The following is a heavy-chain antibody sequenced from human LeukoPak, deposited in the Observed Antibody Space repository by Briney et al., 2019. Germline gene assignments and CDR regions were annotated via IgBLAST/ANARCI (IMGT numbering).Heavy chain of an antibody. D-gene: IGHD1-26*01. V-gene: IGHV1-69*13. CDR1: GGTFSSYA. CDR3: ARSGGEVGAQEFDP. CDR2: IIPIFGTA. J-gene: IGHJ5*02. Sequence: SVEVSCKASGGTFSSYAISWVRQAPGQGLEWMGGIIPIFGTANYAQKFQGRVTITADESTSTAYMELSSLRSEDTAVYYCARSGGEVGAQEFDPWGQGTLVTVSS.